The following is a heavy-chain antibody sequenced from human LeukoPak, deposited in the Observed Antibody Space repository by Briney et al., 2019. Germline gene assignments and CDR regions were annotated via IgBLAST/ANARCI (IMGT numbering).Heavy chain of an antibody. D-gene: IGHD1-14*01. Sequence: GGSLRLSCAASGFTFSSYAMSWVRQPPGKGLEWVSAISGSGGSTYYADSVKGRFTISRDNSKNTLYLQMNSLRAEDTAVYYCAKDVTPHSAYYYYGMDVWGQGTTVTVSS. J-gene: IGHJ6*02. CDR1: GFTFSSYA. V-gene: IGHV3-23*01. CDR3: AKDVTPHSAYYYYGMDV. CDR2: ISGSGGST.